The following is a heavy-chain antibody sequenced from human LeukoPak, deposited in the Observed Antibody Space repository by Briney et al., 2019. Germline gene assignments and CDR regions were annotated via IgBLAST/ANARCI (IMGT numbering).Heavy chain of an antibody. D-gene: IGHD4-23*01. J-gene: IGHJ4*02. Sequence: GGSLRLSCAASGFTFSSYSMNWVRQAPGKVLEWVSSISTSSSYIYYADSVKGRFTISRDNAKNSLYLQMNSLRAEDTAVYYCARGGSYGGYHSYWGQGTLVTVSS. CDR1: GFTFSSYS. CDR2: ISTSSSYI. CDR3: ARGGSYGGYHSY. V-gene: IGHV3-21*01.